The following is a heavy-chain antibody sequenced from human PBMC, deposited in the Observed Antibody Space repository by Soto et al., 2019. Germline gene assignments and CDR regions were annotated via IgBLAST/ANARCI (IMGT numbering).Heavy chain of an antibody. CDR2: IKQDGSEK. CDR1: GFTFSSYW. CDR3: AGAPWRSHSSGWYETDY. J-gene: IGHJ4*02. V-gene: IGHV3-7*01. Sequence: EVQLVESGGGLVQPGGSLRLSCAASGFTFSSYWMSWVRQAPGKGLEWVADIKQDGSEKYYVDSVKGRFTISRDNAKNSLYLQMNSLRAEDTAVYYCAGAPWRSHSSGWYETDYWGQGTLVTVSS. D-gene: IGHD6-19*01.